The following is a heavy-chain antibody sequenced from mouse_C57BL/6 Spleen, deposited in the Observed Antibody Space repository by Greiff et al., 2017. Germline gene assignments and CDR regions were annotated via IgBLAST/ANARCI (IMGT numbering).Heavy chain of an antibody. CDR2: IYPRDGST. J-gene: IGHJ2*01. CDR1: GYTFTDYT. Sequence: VQLVESDAELVKPGASVKISCKVSGYTFTDYTIHWMKQRPEQGLEWIGYIYPRDGSTKYNEKFKGKATLTANNSSSTAYMQLNSLTSEDSAVYFCAKESFTAVVPYYFDYWGQGTTLTVSS. D-gene: IGHD1-1*01. CDR3: AKESFTAVVPYYFDY. V-gene: IGHV1-78*01.